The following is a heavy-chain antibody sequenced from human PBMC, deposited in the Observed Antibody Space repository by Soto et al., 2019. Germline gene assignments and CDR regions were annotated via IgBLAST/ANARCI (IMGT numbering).Heavy chain of an antibody. Sequence: GGSLRLSCAASGFTFSSYSMNWVRQAPGKGLEWVSSISSSRSYIYYADSVKGRFTISRDNAKNSLYLQMNSLRVGDTAVYYCTRKIPTSCMSEWGQGITLTVSS. CDR2: ISSSRSYI. D-gene: IGHD2-21*01. CDR3: TRKIPTSCMSE. V-gene: IGHV3-21*01. CDR1: GFTFSSYS. J-gene: IGHJ6*02.